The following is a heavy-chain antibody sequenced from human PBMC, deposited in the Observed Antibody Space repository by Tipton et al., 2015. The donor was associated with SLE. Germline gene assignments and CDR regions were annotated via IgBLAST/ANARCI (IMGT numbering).Heavy chain of an antibody. CDR3: ARAGYSGSGNYFNSYNDF. V-gene: IGHV1-2*06. CDR2: ISTFSGGT. CDR1: GYTFSGYY. D-gene: IGHD3-10*01. Sequence: QVQLVQSGPEVKKPGASVKVSCKSSGYTFSGYYIHWVRQAPGQGLEWMGRISTFSGGTNYAQKFQGRVTMTRDTSISTAYMELNRLKSDDTAVYYCARAGYSGSGNYFNSYNDFWGQGTLVTVSS. J-gene: IGHJ4*02.